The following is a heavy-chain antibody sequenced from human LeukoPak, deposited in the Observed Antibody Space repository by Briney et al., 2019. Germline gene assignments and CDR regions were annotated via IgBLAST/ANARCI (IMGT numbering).Heavy chain of an antibody. CDR2: ISAYNGNT. Sequence: ASVKVSCKASGYAFTSYGISWVWHAPGQGLEWMGWISAYNGNTNYAQKLQGRVTMTTDTSTSTAYMELRSLRSDDTAVYYCARVDGYYPSHWYFDLWGRGTLVTVPS. V-gene: IGHV1-18*01. CDR3: ARVDGYYPSHWYFDL. D-gene: IGHD3-22*01. CDR1: GYAFTSYG. J-gene: IGHJ2*01.